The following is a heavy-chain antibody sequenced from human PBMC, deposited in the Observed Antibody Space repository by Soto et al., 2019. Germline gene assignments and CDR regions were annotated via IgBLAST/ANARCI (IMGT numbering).Heavy chain of an antibody. CDR2: IYYSGST. V-gene: IGHV4-59*01. CDR3: ARATRAYCGGDCFDDAFDI. Sequence: SETLSLTCTVSGGSISSYCWSWFRQPPGKGLEWIGYIYYSGSTNYNPSLKSRVTISVDTSKNQFSLKLSSVTAADTAVYYCARATRAYCGGDCFDDAFDIWGQRTMVTVSS. CDR1: GGSISSYC. D-gene: IGHD2-21*02. J-gene: IGHJ3*02.